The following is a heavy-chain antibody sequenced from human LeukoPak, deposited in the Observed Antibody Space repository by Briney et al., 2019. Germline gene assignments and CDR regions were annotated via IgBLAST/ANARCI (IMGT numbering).Heavy chain of an antibody. CDR3: AKDIDSSWYAEYFQH. V-gene: IGHV3-43*02. J-gene: IGHJ1*01. Sequence: GGSLRLSCAASGFTFDDYAMHWVRQAPGKGLEWVSLISGDGGSTYSANSVKGRFTISKDNSKNSLYLQMNSLRTEDTALYYCAKDIDSSWYAEYFQHWGQGTLVTVSS. CDR2: ISGDGGST. CDR1: GFTFDDYA. D-gene: IGHD6-13*01.